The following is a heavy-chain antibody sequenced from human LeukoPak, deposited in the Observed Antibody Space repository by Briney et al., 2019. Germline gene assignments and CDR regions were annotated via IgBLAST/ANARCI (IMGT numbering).Heavy chain of an antibody. CDR3: AKIKDGTTFDY. V-gene: IGHV3-23*01. J-gene: IGHJ4*02. CDR1: GYTFSSYA. Sequence: PGGSLRLSCAASGYTFSSYAMSWVRQAPGKGLEWVSTISGSGSSTYYADSVKGRFTISRDNSKNTLYLQMNSLRAEDTAVYYCAKIKDGTTFDYWGQGTLVTVSS. D-gene: IGHD1-1*01. CDR2: ISGSGSST.